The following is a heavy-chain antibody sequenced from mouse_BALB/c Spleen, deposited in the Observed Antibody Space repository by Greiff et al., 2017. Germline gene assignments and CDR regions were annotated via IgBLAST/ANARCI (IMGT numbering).Heavy chain of an antibody. CDR2: IWGDGST. CDR1: GFSLTSYG. V-gene: IGHV2-3*01. J-gene: IGHJ3*01. Sequence: VQLQQSGPGLVAPSQSLSITCTVSGFSLTSYGVSWVRQPPGKGLEWLGVIWGDGSTNYHSALISRLSISKDNSKSQVFLKLNSLQTDDTATYYCAKQSSTMITSWFAYWGQGTLVTVSA. CDR3: AKQSSTMITSWFAY. D-gene: IGHD2-4*01.